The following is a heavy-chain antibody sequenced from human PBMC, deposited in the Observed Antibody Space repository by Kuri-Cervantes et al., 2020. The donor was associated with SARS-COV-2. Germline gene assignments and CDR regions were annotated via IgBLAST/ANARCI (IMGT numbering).Heavy chain of an antibody. V-gene: IGHV4-38-2*01. CDR1: GYSISSGYY. Sequence: SETLSLTCAVSGYSISSGYYWGWIRQPPGKGLEWIGSIYHSGSTYYNPSLKSRVTISVDTSKNQFSLKLSSVTAADTAVYYCARVPMPRRLAAAGKGDYWGQGTLVTVSS. D-gene: IGHD6-13*01. CDR2: IYHSGST. CDR3: ARVPMPRRLAAAGKGDY. J-gene: IGHJ4*02.